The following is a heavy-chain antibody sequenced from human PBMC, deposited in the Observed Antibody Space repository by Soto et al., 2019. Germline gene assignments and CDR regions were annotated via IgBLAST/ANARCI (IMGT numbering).Heavy chain of an antibody. D-gene: IGHD5-12*01. V-gene: IGHV4-30-4*01. Sequence: QVQLQESGPGLVKPSQTLSLTCTVSGGSISSGDYYWSWIRQPPGKGLEWIGYIYYSGSTYYNPSLTSRVTISVDTSKNQFPLKLSSVTAADTAVYYCARGDGYNLIGDYWGQGTLVTVSS. J-gene: IGHJ4*02. CDR3: ARGDGYNLIGDY. CDR2: IYYSGST. CDR1: GGSISSGDYY.